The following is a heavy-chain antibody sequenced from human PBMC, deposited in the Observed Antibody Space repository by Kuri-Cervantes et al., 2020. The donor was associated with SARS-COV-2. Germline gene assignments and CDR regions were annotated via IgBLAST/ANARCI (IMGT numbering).Heavy chain of an antibody. CDR2: ISETGGT. J-gene: IGHJ5*02. CDR1: GDSITIYY. V-gene: IGHV4-59*01. CDR3: ARGTTPVYVSGPLWFHLDL. Sequence: GSLRLSCTVSGDSITIYYWSWIRRSPGKGLEWIGYISETGGTNYNPSLKSRVTTSVDISKNQFSLKMNSVNAADTAVYYCARGTTPVYVSGPLWFHLDLWGQGTLVTVSS. D-gene: IGHD3-16*01.